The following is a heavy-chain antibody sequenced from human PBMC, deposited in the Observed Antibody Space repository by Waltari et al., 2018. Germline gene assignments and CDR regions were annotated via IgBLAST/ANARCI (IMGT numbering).Heavy chain of an antibody. CDR3: ARGGERNSDYYYGMDV. CDR2: INSDGSST. Sequence: EVQLVESGGGLVQPGGSLRLSCAASGFTFSSYWMHWVRQAPGKGLVWVSRINSDGSSTNYADSVKGRFTISRDNAKNTLLLQINSLRAEDTAVYYCARGGERNSDYYYGMDVWGQGTTVTVSS. CDR1: GFTFSSYW. J-gene: IGHJ6*02. V-gene: IGHV3-74*01. D-gene: IGHD4-17*01.